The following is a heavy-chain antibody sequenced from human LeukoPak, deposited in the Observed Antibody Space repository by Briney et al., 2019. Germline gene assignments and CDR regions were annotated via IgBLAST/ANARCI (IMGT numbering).Heavy chain of an antibody. J-gene: IGHJ4*02. Sequence: GGSLRLSCAASGFTFSSCAMNCVRQAPGKGLEWVSSISSTGSYMSYADSVKGRFTISRDNAKNSLYLQVSSLRAEDTAVYYCARDVAAGAFDYWGQGTLVTVSS. CDR1: GFTFSSCA. D-gene: IGHD6-19*01. CDR3: ARDVAAGAFDY. V-gene: IGHV3-21*01. CDR2: ISSTGSYM.